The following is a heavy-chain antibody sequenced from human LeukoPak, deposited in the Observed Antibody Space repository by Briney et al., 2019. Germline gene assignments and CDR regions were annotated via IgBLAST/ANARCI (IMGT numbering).Heavy chain of an antibody. Sequence: GGSLRLSCAASGFTFSSYAMNWVRQAPGKGLEWVSAISGSGGSTYYADSVKGRFTISRDNSKNTLYLQMNSLRAEDTAVYYCATSGSYFPDAFDIWGQGTMVTVSS. CDR3: ATSGSYFPDAFDI. CDR1: GFTFSSYA. CDR2: ISGSGGST. J-gene: IGHJ3*02. V-gene: IGHV3-23*01. D-gene: IGHD1-26*01.